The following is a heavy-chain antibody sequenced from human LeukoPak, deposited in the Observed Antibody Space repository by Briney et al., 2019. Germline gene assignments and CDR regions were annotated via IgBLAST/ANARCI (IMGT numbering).Heavy chain of an antibody. J-gene: IGHJ4*02. CDR3: ARDFYGSGSYYNY. Sequence: GASVKVSCKASGGAFNSYAINWVRQAPGQGLEWMGWINTNTGNPTYAQGFTGRFVFSLDTSVSTAYLQISSLKAEDTAVYYCARDFYGSGSYYNYWGQGTLVTVSS. CDR2: INTNTGNP. D-gene: IGHD3-10*01. V-gene: IGHV7-4-1*02. CDR1: GGAFNSYA.